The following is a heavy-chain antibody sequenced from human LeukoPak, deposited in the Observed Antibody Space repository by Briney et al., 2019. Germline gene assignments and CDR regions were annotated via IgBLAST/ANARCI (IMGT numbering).Heavy chain of an antibody. Sequence: PSETLSLTCIVSGGSISSGSYYWSWIRQPAGKGLEWIGRIYTSGSTNYNPSLKSRVTISVDTSKNQFSLKLRSVTAADTAVYYCASDHGIAAAATWDWFDPWGQGTLVTVSS. CDR3: ASDHGIAAAATWDWFDP. V-gene: IGHV4-61*02. J-gene: IGHJ5*02. CDR1: GGSISSGSYY. CDR2: IYTSGST. D-gene: IGHD6-13*01.